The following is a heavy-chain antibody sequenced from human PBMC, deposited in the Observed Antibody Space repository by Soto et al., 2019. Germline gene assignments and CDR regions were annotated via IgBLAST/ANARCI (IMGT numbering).Heavy chain of an antibody. CDR2: IYYSGST. CDR3: ARGGYSGSYSFDAFNI. CDR1: GGSVSSGSYY. J-gene: IGHJ3*02. D-gene: IGHD1-26*01. Sequence: SETLSLTCTVSGGSVSSGSYYWSWIRQPPGKGLEWIGYIYYSGSTNYNPSLKSRVTISVDTSKNQFSLKLSSVTAADTAVYYCARGGYSGSYSFDAFNIWGQGTMVTVSS. V-gene: IGHV4-61*01.